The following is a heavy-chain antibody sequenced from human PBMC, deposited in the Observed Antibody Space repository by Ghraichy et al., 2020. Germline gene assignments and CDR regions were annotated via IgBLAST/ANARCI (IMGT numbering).Heavy chain of an antibody. CDR1: GGSISSYY. Sequence: SETLSLTCTVSGGSISSYYWSWIRQPPGKGLEWIGYIYYSGSTNYNPSLKSRVTISVDTSKNQFSLKLSSVTAADTAVYYCARVGRGRDAFDIWGQGTMVTVSS. J-gene: IGHJ3*02. D-gene: IGHD3-10*01. CDR3: ARVGRGRDAFDI. V-gene: IGHV4-59*01. CDR2: IYYSGST.